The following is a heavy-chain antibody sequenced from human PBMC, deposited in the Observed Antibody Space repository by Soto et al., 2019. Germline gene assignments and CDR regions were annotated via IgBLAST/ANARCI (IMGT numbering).Heavy chain of an antibody. CDR2: IYYSGST. CDR1: GGCIRSGGYY. V-gene: IGHV4-31*03. D-gene: IGHD2-2*01. CDR3: ARALVPAATYFDY. J-gene: IGHJ4*02. Sequence: PSETLSLTCTVSGGCIRSGGYYCILILQHPGKGLEWIGYIYYSGSTYYNPSLKSRVTISVDTSKNQFSLKLSSVTAADTAVYYCARALVPAATYFDYWGQGTLVTVSS.